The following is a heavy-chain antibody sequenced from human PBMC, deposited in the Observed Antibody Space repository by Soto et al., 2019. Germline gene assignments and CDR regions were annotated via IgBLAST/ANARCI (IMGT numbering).Heavy chain of an antibody. Sequence: QVQLQQSGPGLVKPSQTLSVTCGISGDSVSSNSAAWNWLRQSPSRGLEWLGRTYYRSKWYNDYAVSVESRITINPDTSKNHFSLQLNFVTPEDTAVYFCARGEQYSGRIFDYWGQGTQVTVSS. V-gene: IGHV6-1*01. CDR2: TYYRSKWYN. CDR1: GDSVSSNSAA. J-gene: IGHJ4*02. CDR3: ARGEQYSGRIFDY. D-gene: IGHD1-26*01.